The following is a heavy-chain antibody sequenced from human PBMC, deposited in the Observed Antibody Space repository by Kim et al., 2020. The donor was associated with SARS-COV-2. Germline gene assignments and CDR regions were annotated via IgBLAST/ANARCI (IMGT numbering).Heavy chain of an antibody. CDR2: IYYSGST. D-gene: IGHD5-12*01. CDR3: ARIGYMVATSYLDY. Sequence: SETLSLTCTVSGGSISSYYWSWIRQPPGKGLEWIGYIYYSGSTNYNPSLKSRVTISVDTSKNQFSLKLRSVTAADTAVYYCARIGYMVATSYLDYWGRGTLVTVSS. V-gene: IGHV4-59*01. CDR1: GGSISSYY. J-gene: IGHJ4*02.